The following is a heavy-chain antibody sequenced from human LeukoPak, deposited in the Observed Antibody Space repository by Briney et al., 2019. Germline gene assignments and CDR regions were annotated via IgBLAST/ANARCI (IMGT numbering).Heavy chain of an antibody. Sequence: PSETLSLTCTVSGGSISSSSYYWGWIRQPPGKGLEWIGSIYYSGSTYYNPSLKSRVTIFVDTSKNQFSLKLSSVTAADTAVYYCAIPRGYSYGYGEDFWGQGTLVTVS. CDR2: IYYSGST. CDR1: GGSISSSSYY. J-gene: IGHJ4*02. V-gene: IGHV4-39*01. CDR3: AIPRGYSYGYGEDF. D-gene: IGHD5-18*01.